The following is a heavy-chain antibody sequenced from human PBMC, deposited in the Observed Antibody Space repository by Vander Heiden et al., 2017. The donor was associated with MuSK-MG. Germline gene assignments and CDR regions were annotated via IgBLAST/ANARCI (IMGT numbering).Heavy chain of an antibody. D-gene: IGHD4-4*01. CDR1: GFTVSSNY. J-gene: IGHJ3*02. CDR2: IYSGGST. Sequence: EVQLVESGGGLVQPGGSLRLSCAASGFTVSSNYMSWVRQAPGKGLEWVSVIYSGGSTDYADSVKGRFTISRDNSKNTLYLQINSLRAEDTAVYYCARVLQGAFDIWGQGTMVTVSS. V-gene: IGHV3-53*04. CDR3: ARVLQGAFDI.